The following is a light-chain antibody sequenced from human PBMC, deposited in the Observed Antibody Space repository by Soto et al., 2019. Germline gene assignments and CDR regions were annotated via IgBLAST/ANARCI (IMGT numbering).Light chain of an antibody. CDR3: QAYDNSLGVSVL. J-gene: IGLJ3*02. Sequence: QAVVTQPPSVSGAPGQRVIISCTGSSSNIGAGYDVHWYQQLPGTAPRLLIYDNNNRPSGVPARFSVSKSDTSASLAITGLQAEDEADYYCQAYDNSLGVSVLFGGGTKLTVL. V-gene: IGLV1-40*01. CDR1: SSNIGAGYD. CDR2: DNN.